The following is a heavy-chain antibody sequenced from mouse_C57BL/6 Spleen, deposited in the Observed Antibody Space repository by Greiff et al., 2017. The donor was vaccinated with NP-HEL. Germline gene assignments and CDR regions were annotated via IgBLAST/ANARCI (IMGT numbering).Heavy chain of an antibody. V-gene: IGHV1-81*01. J-gene: IGHJ3*01. CDR2: IYPRSGNT. CDR3: AREEGISYDYDEAY. D-gene: IGHD2-4*01. CDR1: GYTFTSYG. Sequence: QVQLKQSGAELARPGASVKLSCKASGYTFTSYGISWVKQGTGQGLEWIGEIYPRSGNTYYNEKFKGKATLTADKSSSTAYMELRSLTSEDSAVFFCAREEGISYDYDEAYWGQGTLVTVSA.